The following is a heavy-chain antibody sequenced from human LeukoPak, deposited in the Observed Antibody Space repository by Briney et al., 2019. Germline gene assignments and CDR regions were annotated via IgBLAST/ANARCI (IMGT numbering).Heavy chain of an antibody. D-gene: IGHD2-2*01. Sequence: SGGSLRLSCAASGFTFSDYYMSWIRQAPGKGLEWVSYISSSGSTIYYADSVKGRFTISRDNAKNSLYLQMNSLRAEDTAVYYCASYCSTSCYYHFDYWGQGTLVTVSS. CDR2: ISSSGSTI. CDR3: ASYCSTSCYYHFDY. J-gene: IGHJ4*02. V-gene: IGHV3-11*04. CDR1: GFTFSDYY.